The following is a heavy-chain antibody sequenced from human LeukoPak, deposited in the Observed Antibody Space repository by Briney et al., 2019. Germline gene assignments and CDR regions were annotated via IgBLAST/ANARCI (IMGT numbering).Heavy chain of an antibody. V-gene: IGHV3-21*01. J-gene: IGHJ4*02. CDR2: ISSSSSYI. D-gene: IGHD6-19*01. CDR1: GFTFSSYS. Sequence: GGSLRLSCAASGFTFSSYSMNWVRQAPGKGLEWVSSISSSSSYIYYADSVKGRLTISRDNAKNSLYLQMNSLRAEDTAVYYCARDKVQSIAVAGPGDYWGQGTLVTVSS. CDR3: ARDKVQSIAVAGPGDY.